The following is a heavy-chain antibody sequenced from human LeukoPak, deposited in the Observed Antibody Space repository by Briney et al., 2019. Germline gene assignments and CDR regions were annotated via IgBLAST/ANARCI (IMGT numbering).Heavy chain of an antibody. D-gene: IGHD4-17*01. CDR1: GFTFSSYS. CDR2: ISSSSSYI. V-gene: IGHV3-21*01. CDR3: ASLEGDDYGDYMRYY. J-gene: IGHJ4*02. Sequence: GGSLRLSCAASGFTFSSYSMNWVRQAPGKGLEWVSSISSSSSYIYYADSVKGRFTISRDNAKNSLYLQMNSLRAEDTAVYYCASLEGDDYGDYMRYYWGQGTLVTVSS.